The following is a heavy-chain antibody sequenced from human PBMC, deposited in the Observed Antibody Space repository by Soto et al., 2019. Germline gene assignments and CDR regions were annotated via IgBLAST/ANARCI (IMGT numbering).Heavy chain of an antibody. Sequence: QVQLVESGGGLVKPGESLRLSCAASGFTFSDYYMSLIRQAPGKGLEWVSYISNSGYTIHYTDSVKGRFTISRDNARNSLHLEMNSLRAEDTAVYYCARDSGSPPDYYMDVWGRGTKVTVSS. J-gene: IGHJ6*03. D-gene: IGHD1-26*01. CDR2: ISNSGYTI. CDR3: ARDSGSPPDYYMDV. V-gene: IGHV3-11*01. CDR1: GFTFSDYY.